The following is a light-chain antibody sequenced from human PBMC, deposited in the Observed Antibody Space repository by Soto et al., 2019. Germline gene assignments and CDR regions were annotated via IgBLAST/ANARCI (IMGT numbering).Light chain of an antibody. CDR3: QLWDSSSDHVV. CDR1: NIGSKS. CDR2: NNN. Sequence: SYVLTQPPSVSVAPGQTARITCGGSNIGSKSVHWYQQKPGQAPVLVVYNNNDRPSGIPERFSGSNSGNTATLTISRVEAGDEADYYCQLWDSSSDHVVFGGGTKLTVL. V-gene: IGLV3-21*02. J-gene: IGLJ2*01.